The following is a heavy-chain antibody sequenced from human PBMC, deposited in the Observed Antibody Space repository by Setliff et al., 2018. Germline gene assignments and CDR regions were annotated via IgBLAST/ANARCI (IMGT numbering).Heavy chain of an antibody. Sequence: GGSLRLSCAASGFTFSTYAMHWVRQAPGKGLEWVGYIFYDGSEKYYADSVKGRFTISRDNSKNTVYLEMNNLRADDTAVYYCAGDPPRSDWRLDSWGQGTQVTVSS. CDR1: GFTFSTYA. CDR2: IFYDGSEK. D-gene: IGHD1-26*01. CDR3: AGDPPRSDWRLDS. J-gene: IGHJ4*02. V-gene: IGHV3-33*08.